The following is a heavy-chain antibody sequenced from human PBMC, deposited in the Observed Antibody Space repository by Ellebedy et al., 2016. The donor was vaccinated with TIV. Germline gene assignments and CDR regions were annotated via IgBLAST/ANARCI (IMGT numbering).Heavy chain of an antibody. CDR2: IYYSGST. D-gene: IGHD2-2*01. CDR3: ARQGDIVVVPADYYYYGMDV. CDR1: GGSISSSSYY. V-gene: IGHV4-39*01. Sequence: MPSETLSLTCTVSGGSISSSSYYWGWIRQPPGKGLEWIGSIYYSGSTYYNPSLKSRVTISVDTSKNQFSLKLSSVTAADTAVYYCARQGDIVVVPADYYYYGMDVWGQGTTVTVSS. J-gene: IGHJ6*02.